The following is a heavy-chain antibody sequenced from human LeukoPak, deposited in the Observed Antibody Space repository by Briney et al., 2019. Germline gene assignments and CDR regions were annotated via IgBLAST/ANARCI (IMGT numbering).Heavy chain of an antibody. D-gene: IGHD3-22*01. Sequence: SETLSLTCTVSGGSISSYYWSWIRQPPGKGLEWIGYIYYSGSTNYHPSLKSRVTISVDTSKYQCSLKLSSVTAADTAVYYCAGGRDYYDSSGYEHWGQGTLVTVSS. CDR1: GGSISSYY. V-gene: IGHV4-59*08. CDR2: IYYSGST. J-gene: IGHJ1*01. CDR3: AGGRDYYDSSGYEH.